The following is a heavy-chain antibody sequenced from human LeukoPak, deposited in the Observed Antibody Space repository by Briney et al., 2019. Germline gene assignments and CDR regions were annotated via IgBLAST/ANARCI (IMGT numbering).Heavy chain of an antibody. J-gene: IGHJ3*02. CDR2: ISGSGGST. CDR3: AKSAWANMVRGVGDAFDI. Sequence: PGGSLRLSCAASGFTFSSYAMSWVRQAPGKGLEWVSAISGSGGSTYYADSVKGRFTISRDNSKNTLYLQMNSLRAEDTAVYYCAKSAWANMVRGVGDAFDIWGQGTMVTVSS. V-gene: IGHV3-23*01. D-gene: IGHD3-10*01. CDR1: GFTFSSYA.